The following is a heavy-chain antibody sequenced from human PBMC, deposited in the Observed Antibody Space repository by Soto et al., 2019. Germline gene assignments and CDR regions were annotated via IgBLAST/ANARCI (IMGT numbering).Heavy chain of an antibody. CDR3: ARMDVGATSIDP. CDR1: GYPFTSYG. V-gene: IGHV1-18*01. Sequence: GXSVKVSCTASGYPFTSYGIIWVRQAPGQGLEWMGWISAYNGNTNYAQKLQGRVTMTTDTSTSTAYMELRSLRSDDTAVYYCARMDVGATSIDPWGQGTLVTVSS. CDR2: ISAYNGNT. J-gene: IGHJ5*02. D-gene: IGHD1-26*01.